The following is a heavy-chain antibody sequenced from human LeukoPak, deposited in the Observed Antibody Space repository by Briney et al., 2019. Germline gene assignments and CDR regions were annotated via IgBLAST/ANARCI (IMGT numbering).Heavy chain of an antibody. V-gene: IGHV4-34*01. D-gene: IGHD3-16*02. CDR2: INHSGST. CDR3: ARRDYVWGSYRPFDY. J-gene: IGHJ4*02. CDR1: GGSFSGYY. Sequence: PSETLSLTCAVYGGSFSGYYWSWIRQPPGKGLEWIGEINHSGSTNYNPSLKSRVTISVDTSKNQFSLELSSVTAADTAVYYCARRDYVWGSYRPFDYWGQGTLVTVSS.